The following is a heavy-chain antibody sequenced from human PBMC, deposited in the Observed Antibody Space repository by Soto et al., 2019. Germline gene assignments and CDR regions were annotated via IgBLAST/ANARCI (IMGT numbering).Heavy chain of an antibody. J-gene: IGHJ6*02. CDR3: ARTSMVDYYYSAMDA. CDR2: INPTSGGT. Sequence: ASVKVSCKASGDTFTSYYMHWVRQAPGQGLEWMGWINPTSGGTDYAQKFQGRVTMTRDTSIRTAYMELSRLKSDDTAVYYCARTSMVDYYYSAMDAWGQGTTVTVS. CDR1: GDTFTSYY. V-gene: IGHV1-2*02. D-gene: IGHD5-18*01.